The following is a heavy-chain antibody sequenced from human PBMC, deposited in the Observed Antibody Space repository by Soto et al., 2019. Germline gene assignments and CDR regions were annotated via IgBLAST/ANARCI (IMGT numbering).Heavy chain of an antibody. Sequence: SETLSLTCTVSGGSISSSSYYWGWIRQPPGKGLEWIGSIYYSGSTYYNPSLKSRVTISVDTSKNQFSLKLSSVTAADTAVYYCATGGYDILTGYYPFDYWGQGTLVTVSS. CDR2: IYYSGST. J-gene: IGHJ4*02. CDR1: GGSISSSSYY. CDR3: ATGGYDILTGYYPFDY. D-gene: IGHD3-9*01. V-gene: IGHV4-39*01.